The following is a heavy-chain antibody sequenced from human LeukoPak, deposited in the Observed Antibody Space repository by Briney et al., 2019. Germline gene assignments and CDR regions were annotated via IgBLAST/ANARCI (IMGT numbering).Heavy chain of an antibody. D-gene: IGHD3-10*01. CDR3: ARDGNPITMVRGVIATHY. V-gene: IGHV4-39*07. CDR2: INHSGST. CDR1: GGSISSSSYY. Sequence: SETLSLTCTVSGGSISSSSYYWGWIRQPPGKGLEWIGEINHSGSTNYNPSLKSRVTISVDTSKNQFSLKLSSVTAADTAVYYCARDGNPITMVRGVIATHYWGQGTLVTVSS. J-gene: IGHJ4*02.